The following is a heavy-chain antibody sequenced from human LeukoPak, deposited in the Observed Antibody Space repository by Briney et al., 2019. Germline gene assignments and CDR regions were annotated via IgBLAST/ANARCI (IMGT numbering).Heavy chain of an antibody. CDR2: INPDSGGT. CDR1: GYTFTGYY. V-gene: IGHV1-2*02. CDR3: ARELQWPHDAFDI. J-gene: IGHJ3*02. Sequence: ASVKVSCKASGYTFTGYYMHWVRQAPGQGLEWMGWINPDSGGTNYAQKFQGRVTMTRDTSISTAYMELSRLRSDDTAVYYCARELQWPHDAFDIWGQGTMVTVSS. D-gene: IGHD4-11*01.